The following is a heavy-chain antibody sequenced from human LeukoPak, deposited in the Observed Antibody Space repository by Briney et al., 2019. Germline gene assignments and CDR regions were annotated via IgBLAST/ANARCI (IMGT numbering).Heavy chain of an antibody. V-gene: IGHV1-24*01. CDR1: GYTLTELS. CDR3: ATQAVVNPGFDP. J-gene: IGHJ5*02. CDR2: FDPEDGET. D-gene: IGHD4-23*01. Sequence: ASVKVSCTVSGYTLTELSMHWVRQAPGKGLEWMGGFDPEDGETIYAQKFQGRVTMTEDTSTDTAYMELSSLRSEDTAVYYCATQAVVNPGFDPWGQGTLVTVSS.